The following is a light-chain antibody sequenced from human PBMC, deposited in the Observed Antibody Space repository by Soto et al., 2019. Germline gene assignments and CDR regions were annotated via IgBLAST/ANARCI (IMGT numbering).Light chain of an antibody. CDR3: SSYASSSSYV. V-gene: IGLV2-14*01. CDR2: EVT. J-gene: IGLJ1*01. CDR1: SSDVGGYNH. Sequence: QSVLTQPASVSGSPGQSITISCTGTSSDVGGYNHVSWYQIHPGKAPKLIIYEVTSRPSGVSYRFSGSKSGNSASLTISGLQAEDEADYYRSSYASSSSYVFGGGTKSPS.